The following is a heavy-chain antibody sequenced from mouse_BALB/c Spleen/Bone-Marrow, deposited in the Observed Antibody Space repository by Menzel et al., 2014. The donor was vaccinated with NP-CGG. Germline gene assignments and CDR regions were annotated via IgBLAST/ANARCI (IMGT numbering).Heavy chain of an antibody. J-gene: IGHJ2*01. V-gene: IGHV1-87*01. Sequence: VQLQESGAELARPGASVKLSCKASGYTFTSYWMQWVKQGPGQGLEWIGAIYPGDGDTRYTQKFKGKATLTADKSSSTAYIQLSNLTSEDSAVYYCSREPSNWGYYWGQGTTLTVSS. CDR1: GYTFTSYW. CDR3: SREPSNWGYY. CDR2: IYPGDGDT.